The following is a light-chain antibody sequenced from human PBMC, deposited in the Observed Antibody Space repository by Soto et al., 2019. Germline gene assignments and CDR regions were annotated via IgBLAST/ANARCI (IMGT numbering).Light chain of an antibody. J-gene: IGLJ3*02. V-gene: IGLV2-11*01. CDR1: SSDVGGYNY. Sequence: QSALTHPRSVSGSPGQSVTISCTGTSSDVGGYNYVSWYQQHPGKAPKLMIYDVSKRPSGVPDRFSGSKSGNTASLTISGLQAEDEADYYCCSYTTSSTLVFGGGTKLTVL. CDR3: CSYTTSSTLV. CDR2: DVS.